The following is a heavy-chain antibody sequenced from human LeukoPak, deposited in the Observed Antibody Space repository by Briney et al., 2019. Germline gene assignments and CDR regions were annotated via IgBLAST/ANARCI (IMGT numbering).Heavy chain of an antibody. CDR3: AAGSRDWNYYYYYGMDV. CDR1: GFTFTRSA. V-gene: IGHV1-58*02. CDR2: IVVGSGNT. Sequence: SVKVSCKASGFTFTRSAMQWVRQARGQRLEWIGWIVVGSGNTNYAQKFQERVTITRDMSTSTAYMELSSLRSEDTAVYYCAAGSRDWNYYYYYGMDVWGQGTTVTVSS. D-gene: IGHD1-7*01. J-gene: IGHJ6*02.